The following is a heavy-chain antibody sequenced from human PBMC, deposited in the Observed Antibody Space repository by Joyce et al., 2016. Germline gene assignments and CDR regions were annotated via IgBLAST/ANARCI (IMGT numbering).Heavy chain of an antibody. CDR1: GGSFRTFA. V-gene: IGHV1-69*06. CDR2: IIPTFGTT. CDR3: AKVVVGATGCYYHYMDV. Sequence: QVQLVQSGGEVKEPGSSVKVSCKASGGSFRTFAINWVRQVPRQGPEGMGGIIPTFGTTNYARSFQGRVNITANKSTSTVYMELSSLRSDDTAVYFCAKVVVGATGCYYHYMDVWGKGTTVTVSS. D-gene: IGHD1-26*01. J-gene: IGHJ6*03.